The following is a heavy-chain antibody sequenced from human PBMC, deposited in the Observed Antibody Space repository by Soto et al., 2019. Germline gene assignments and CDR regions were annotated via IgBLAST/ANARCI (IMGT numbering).Heavy chain of an antibody. CDR2: MNPSSGNT. CDR3: ARNAHSSGLFDY. V-gene: IGHV1-8*01. J-gene: IGHJ4*02. CDR1: GYTFTSYD. Sequence: QVQLVQSGAEVKKPGASVKVSCKASGYTFTSYDINWVRQATGQGLEWMGWMNPSSGNTGYARKFQGRVTMTRDTSISTAYMELSSLTSEDTAVYYCARNAHSSGLFDYWGQGALVTVSS. D-gene: IGHD3-16*01.